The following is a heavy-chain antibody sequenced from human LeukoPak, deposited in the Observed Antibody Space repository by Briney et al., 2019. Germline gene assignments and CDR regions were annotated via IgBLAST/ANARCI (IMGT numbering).Heavy chain of an antibody. Sequence: GGSLRLSCAASGFTFSSYGMHWVRQAPGKGLEWVAFIRHDGSNKYYADSVKGRFTISRDNSKNTLYLQMNSLRAEDTAVYYCAKEPAITMVRGVSDYWGQGTLVTVSS. CDR2: IRHDGSNK. D-gene: IGHD3-10*01. V-gene: IGHV3-30*02. CDR1: GFTFSSYG. J-gene: IGHJ4*02. CDR3: AKEPAITMVRGVSDY.